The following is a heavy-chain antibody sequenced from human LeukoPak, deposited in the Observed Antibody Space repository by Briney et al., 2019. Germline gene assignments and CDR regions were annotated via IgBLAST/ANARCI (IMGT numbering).Heavy chain of an antibody. CDR2: IYSSETT. CDR3: GRRPAVDGPIDN. CDR1: GGSLHRSF. Sequence: PSETLSLTCVVSGGSLHRSFWTWVRQPPGKGLEWIGRIYSSETTDYSPSLKSRLTISIDTSKNQSSLRLASVTAADTAVYYCGRRPAVDGPIDNWGQGILVAVSS. V-gene: IGHV4-59*01. J-gene: IGHJ4*02. D-gene: IGHD3/OR15-3a*01.